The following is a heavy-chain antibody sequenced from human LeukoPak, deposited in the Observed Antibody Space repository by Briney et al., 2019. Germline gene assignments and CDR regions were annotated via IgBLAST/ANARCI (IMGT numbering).Heavy chain of an antibody. CDR2: ISGSGGST. J-gene: IGHJ4*02. CDR1: GFTFSSYA. CDR3: AKALTYYDILTGHYDY. D-gene: IGHD3-9*01. Sequence: GGSLRLSCAASGFTFSSYAMSWVRQAPGKGLEWVSAISGSGGSTYYADSVKGRFTISRDNSKNTLYLQMNSLIAEDTAVYYCAKALTYYDILTGHYDYWGQGTLVTVSS. V-gene: IGHV3-23*01.